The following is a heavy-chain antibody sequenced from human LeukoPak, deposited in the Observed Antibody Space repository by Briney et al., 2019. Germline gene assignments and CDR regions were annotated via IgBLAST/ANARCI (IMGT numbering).Heavy chain of an antibody. CDR3: ARFFDFWSGYWFDP. J-gene: IGHJ5*02. D-gene: IGHD3-3*01. Sequence: SETLSLTCTVSGGSLSFHYWSWIRQPPGKGQEWIGYIYDNGDTNYNPSLKSRVNISVDTSKNQFSLKLSSVTAADTAVYYCARFFDFWSGYWFDPWGQGTLVTVSS. CDR1: GGSLSFHY. V-gene: IGHV4-59*11. CDR2: IYDNGDT.